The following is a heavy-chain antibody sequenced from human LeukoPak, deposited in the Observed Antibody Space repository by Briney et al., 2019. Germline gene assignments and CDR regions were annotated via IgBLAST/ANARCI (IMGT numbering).Heavy chain of an antibody. CDR1: GYTFTGYY. D-gene: IGHD2/OR15-2a*01. CDR2: INPNSGGT. CDR3: ARFYGEGSAVDY. V-gene: IGHV1-2*02. Sequence: ASVKVSCEASGYTFTGYYMHWVRQAPGQGLEWMGWINPNSGGTNYAQKFQGRVTMTRDTSISTAYMELSRLRSDDTAVYYCARFYGEGSAVDYWGQGTLVTVSS. J-gene: IGHJ4*02.